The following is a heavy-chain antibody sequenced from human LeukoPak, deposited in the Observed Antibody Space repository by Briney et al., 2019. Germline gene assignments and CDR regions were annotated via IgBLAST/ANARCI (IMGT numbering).Heavy chain of an antibody. CDR1: GFTFSSYS. CDR2: INHSGST. CDR3: ARARGEEMATISSRRNDYFDY. V-gene: IGHV4-34*01. D-gene: IGHD5-24*01. Sequence: GSLRLSCAASGFTFSSYSMNWIRQPPGKGLEWIGEINHSGSTNYNPSLKSRVTISVDTSKNQFSLKLSSVTAADTAVYYCARARGEEMATISSRRNDYFDYWGQGTLVTVSS. J-gene: IGHJ4*02.